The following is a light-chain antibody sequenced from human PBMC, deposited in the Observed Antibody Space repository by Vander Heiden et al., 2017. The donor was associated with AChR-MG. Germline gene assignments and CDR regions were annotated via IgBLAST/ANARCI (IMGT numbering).Light chain of an antibody. CDR1: ALPKKY. CDR3: YSTDSSGNHRV. V-gene: IGLV3-10*01. Sequence: SYELTQPPSVSVSPGQTARITCSGDALPKKYAYWYQQKSGQAPVLVIYEDSKRPSGIPERFSGSSSGTMATLTISGDQVEDEADYYCYSTDSSGNHRVFGGGTKLTGL. J-gene: IGLJ2*01. CDR2: EDS.